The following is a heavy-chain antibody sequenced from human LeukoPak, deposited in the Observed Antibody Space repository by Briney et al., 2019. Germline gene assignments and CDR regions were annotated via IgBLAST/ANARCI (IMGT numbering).Heavy chain of an antibody. CDR2: ISAYNGNT. CDR1: GYTFTSYD. J-gene: IGHJ6*02. V-gene: IGHV1-18*01. Sequence: ASVKVSCKASGYTFTSYDISWVRQAPGQGLEWMGWISAYNGNTNYAQKLQGRVTMTTDTSTSTAYMELRSLRSDDTAVYYCARESRGYCSGGSCYYYGMDVWGQGTTVTVSS. D-gene: IGHD2-15*01. CDR3: ARESRGYCSGGSCYYYGMDV.